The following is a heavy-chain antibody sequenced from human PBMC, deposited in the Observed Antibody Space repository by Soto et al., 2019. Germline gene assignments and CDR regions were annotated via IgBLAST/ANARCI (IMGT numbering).Heavy chain of an antibody. V-gene: IGHV3-23*01. D-gene: IGHD6-19*01. Sequence: EVQLLESGGGLVQPGGSLRLSCAASGFTFSSYAMRWVRQAPGKGLEWVSAISGSGGSTYYADSVKGRFTISRDNSKNTLYLQMNSLRAEDTAVYYGATSPGIAVAGTFFWGQGTLVTVSS. CDR2: ISGSGGST. CDR3: ATSPGIAVAGTFF. CDR1: GFTFSSYA. J-gene: IGHJ4*02.